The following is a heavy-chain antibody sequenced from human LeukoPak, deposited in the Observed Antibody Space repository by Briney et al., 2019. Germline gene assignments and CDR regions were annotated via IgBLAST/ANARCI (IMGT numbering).Heavy chain of an antibody. D-gene: IGHD2-2*01. Sequence: SETLSLACAVYGGSFSGYYWSWIRQPPGKGLEWIGEINHSGSTNYNPSLKSRVTISVDTSKNQFSLKLSSVTAADTAVYYCARAAIGYCSSTSCYPYYYYYMDVWGKGTTVTVSS. CDR3: ARAAIGYCSSTSCYPYYYYYMDV. V-gene: IGHV4-34*01. CDR1: GGSFSGYY. CDR2: INHSGST. J-gene: IGHJ6*03.